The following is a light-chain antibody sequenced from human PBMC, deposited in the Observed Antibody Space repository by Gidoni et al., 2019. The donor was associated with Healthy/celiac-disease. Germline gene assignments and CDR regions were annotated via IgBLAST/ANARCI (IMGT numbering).Light chain of an antibody. CDR1: QSVLYSSNNKNY. J-gene: IGKJ2*01. CDR2: WAS. Sequence: DIVITQSPDSLAVSLGERATINCKSSQSVLYSSNNKNYLAWYQQQPGQPPKLLIYWASTRESGVPDRFSGSGSGTYFTLTISSLQAEDVAVYYCQQYYSTPMYTFGQGTKLEIK. V-gene: IGKV4-1*01. CDR3: QQYYSTPMYT.